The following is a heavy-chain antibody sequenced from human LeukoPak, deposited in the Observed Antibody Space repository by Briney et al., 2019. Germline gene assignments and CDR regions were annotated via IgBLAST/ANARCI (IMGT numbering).Heavy chain of an antibody. D-gene: IGHD6-19*01. V-gene: IGHV3-64D*06. CDR2: VTNNGGST. CDR3: VKGHSSGWYYYFDY. Sequence: GGSLRLSCSASGFTFSSYAMHWVRQAPGKGLEFASAVTNNGGSTYYADSVKGRFTISRDNSKNTLYLQMSSLSAEDTAVYYCVKGHSSGWYYYFDYWGQGTLVTVSS. CDR1: GFTFSSYA. J-gene: IGHJ4*02.